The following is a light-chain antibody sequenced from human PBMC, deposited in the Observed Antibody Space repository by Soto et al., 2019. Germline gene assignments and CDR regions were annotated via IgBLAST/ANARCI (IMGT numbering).Light chain of an antibody. J-gene: IGKJ2*01. Sequence: DLQMTQSPSTLSASVGDRVTITCRASQSFGRWLAWYQQKPGKAPELLIYKTSTLERGVPSRFXGSGSGTEFTLTISSLQTDDFATYYCQEYKTGPGYNFGQGTRLEIK. CDR2: KTS. CDR1: QSFGRW. V-gene: IGKV1-5*03. CDR3: QEYKTGPGYN.